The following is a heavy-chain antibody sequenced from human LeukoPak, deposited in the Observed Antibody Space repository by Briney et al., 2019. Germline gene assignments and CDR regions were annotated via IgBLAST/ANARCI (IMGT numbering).Heavy chain of an antibody. CDR2: MNPNSGNT. V-gene: IGHV1-8*01. D-gene: IGHD6-19*01. CDR1: GYTFTSYD. J-gene: IGHJ4*02. Sequence: ASVKVSCKASGYTFTSYDINWVRQATGQGLEWMGWMNPNSGNTGCAQKFQGRVTMTRNTSISTAYMELSSLRSEDTAVYYCARASIAVAGTGFDYWGQGTLVTVSS. CDR3: ARASIAVAGTGFDY.